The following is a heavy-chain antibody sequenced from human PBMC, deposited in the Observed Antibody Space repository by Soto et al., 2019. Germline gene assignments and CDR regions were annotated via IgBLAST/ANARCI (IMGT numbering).Heavy chain of an antibody. Sequence: EVQLVESGGDLVQPGGSLRLSCAASGFTFSSYWMTWVRQAPGRGLEWVANIKQDGSQQYYMESVKGRLSISRDNANNSLYLQMHYLRDDDTAVYYCARDVSGGQGALGYWGQGTLVTVSS. D-gene: IGHD7-27*01. V-gene: IGHV3-7*04. CDR3: ARDVSGGQGALGY. CDR2: IKQDGSQQ. J-gene: IGHJ4*02. CDR1: GFTFSSYW.